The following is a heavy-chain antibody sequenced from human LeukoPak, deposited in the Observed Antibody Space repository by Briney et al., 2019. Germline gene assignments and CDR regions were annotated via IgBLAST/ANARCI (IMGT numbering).Heavy chain of an antibody. CDR3: ARDRDYYDSSGGMNAFDM. Sequence: PGGSLRLSCAASGFTFNTYTLNWVSQAPGKGLEWVSTISSTSSYIYYADSVKGRFTISRDNAKDSLYLQMSSLRAADTAVYYCARDRDYYDSSGGMNAFDMWGQGTMVTVSS. J-gene: IGHJ3*02. V-gene: IGHV3-21*01. CDR1: GFTFNTYT. CDR2: ISSTSSYI. D-gene: IGHD3-22*01.